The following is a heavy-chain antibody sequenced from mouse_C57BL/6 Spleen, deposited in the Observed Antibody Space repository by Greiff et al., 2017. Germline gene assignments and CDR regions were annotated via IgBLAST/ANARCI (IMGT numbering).Heavy chain of an antibody. Sequence: QVQLQQPGAELVMPGASVKLSCKASGYTFTSYWMHWVKQRPGQGLEWIGEIDPSDSYTNYNQKFKGKSTLTVDKSSSTAYMQLSSLTSEDSAVYYCARYYYGSGGYFDVWGTGTTVTASS. D-gene: IGHD1-1*01. V-gene: IGHV1-69*01. J-gene: IGHJ1*03. CDR3: ARYYYGSGGYFDV. CDR2: IDPSDSYT. CDR1: GYTFTSYW.